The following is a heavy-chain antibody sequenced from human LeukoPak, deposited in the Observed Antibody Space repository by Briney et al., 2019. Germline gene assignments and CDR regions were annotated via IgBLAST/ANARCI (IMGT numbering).Heavy chain of an antibody. D-gene: IGHD6-13*01. CDR2: IYSGGST. V-gene: IGHV3-53*01. Sequence: GGSLRLSCAASGFTVSSNYMSWVRQAPGKGLEWVSVIYSGGSTYYADSVKGRFTISRDNPKNTLYLQMNSLRAEDTAVYYCARDRGGAAGPYYYMDVWGKGTTVTVSS. CDR1: GFTVSSNY. J-gene: IGHJ6*03. CDR3: ARDRGGAAGPYYYMDV.